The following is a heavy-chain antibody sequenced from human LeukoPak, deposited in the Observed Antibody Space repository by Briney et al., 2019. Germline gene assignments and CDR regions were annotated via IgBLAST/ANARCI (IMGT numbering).Heavy chain of an antibody. CDR3: ARGPAIGTLHYFDF. Sequence: PSETLSLTCTVSDDSINNISYFWGWIRQPPGKGLEWIGSIYYSGTTYHSPSLKSRVTIFLDTSKSQFSLSLYSVTAADTAVYYCARGPAIGTLHYFDFWGRGTLVTVSS. V-gene: IGHV4-39*07. D-gene: IGHD6-13*01. CDR2: IYYSGTT. CDR1: DDSINNISYF. J-gene: IGHJ4*02.